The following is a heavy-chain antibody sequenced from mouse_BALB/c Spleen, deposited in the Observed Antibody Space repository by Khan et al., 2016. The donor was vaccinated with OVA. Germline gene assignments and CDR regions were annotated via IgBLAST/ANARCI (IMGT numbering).Heavy chain of an antibody. CDR2: IYPFNDDT. D-gene: IGHD1-1*01. Sequence: VRLQQSGPELVKPGASVKMSCKASGYTFTSYVMHWVKQKSGLGLEWIGYIYPFNDDTKYNEKFKGKATLTSDKSSSTAYMELSSLTSEDSAVYYCAPVGNYYVSFAYWGQGTLVTVSA. CDR1: GYTFTSYV. V-gene: IGHV1S136*01. CDR3: APVGNYYVSFAY. J-gene: IGHJ3*01.